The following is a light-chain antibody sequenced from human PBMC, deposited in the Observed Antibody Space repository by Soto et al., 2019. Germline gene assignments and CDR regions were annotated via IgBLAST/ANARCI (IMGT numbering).Light chain of an antibody. CDR1: QSVSSSY. J-gene: IGKJ4*01. Sequence: EILFTQSPGTLSLSPGEVATLSCRASQSVSSSYLAWYQQKPGKAPSLLIYGASSRPTGIPARFSGSGSGTEFTLTISSLQSEDFAVYYCQQHNNYPPIFGGGTKVDIK. V-gene: IGKV3-20*01. CDR2: GAS. CDR3: QQHNNYPPI.